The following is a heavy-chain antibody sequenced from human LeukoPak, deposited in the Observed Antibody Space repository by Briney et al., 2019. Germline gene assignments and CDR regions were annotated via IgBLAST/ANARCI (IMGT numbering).Heavy chain of an antibody. J-gene: IGHJ4*02. CDR2: IYYSGST. CDR3: ASSRDSGSYYWAFDY. CDR1: GGSISSYY. V-gene: IGHV4-59*08. Sequence: KPSETLSLTCTVSGGSISSYYWSWIRQPPGKGLEWIGYIYYSGSTTYNPSLKSRVTISVDTSKNQFSLKLSSVTAADTAVYYCASSRDSGSYYWAFDYWGQGTLVTVSS. D-gene: IGHD1-26*01.